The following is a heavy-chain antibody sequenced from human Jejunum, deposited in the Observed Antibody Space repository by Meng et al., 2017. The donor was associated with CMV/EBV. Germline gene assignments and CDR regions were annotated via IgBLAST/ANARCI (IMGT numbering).Heavy chain of an antibody. CDR1: GVTFSSYW. D-gene: IGHD5-12*01. Sequence: SCAASGVTFSSYWMSWVRQAPGKGLEWVANINLYGSEKYYMDSVKGRFTISRDNAKNSLYLQMNSLRAEDTAVYYCVTDQDRLGGIWGQGTMVTVSS. CDR3: VTDQDRLGGI. V-gene: IGHV3-7*01. CDR2: INLYGSEK. J-gene: IGHJ3*02.